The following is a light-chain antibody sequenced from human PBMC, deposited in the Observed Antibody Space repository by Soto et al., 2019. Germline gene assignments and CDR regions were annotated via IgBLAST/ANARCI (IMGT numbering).Light chain of an antibody. CDR1: SSNIGAGYD. V-gene: IGLV1-40*01. Sequence: QSVLTQPPSVSGAPGQRVTISCTGSSSNIGAGYDVHWYQQLPGTAPKLLIYVNSNRPSGVHDRFAGSESGTSASLVITGLQAEDEADYYCQSYDSSLSGVVFGGGTKLTVL. CDR3: QSYDSSLSGVV. J-gene: IGLJ2*01. CDR2: VNS.